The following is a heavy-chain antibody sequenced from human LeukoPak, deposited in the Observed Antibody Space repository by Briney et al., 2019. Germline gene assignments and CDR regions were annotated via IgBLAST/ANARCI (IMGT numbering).Heavy chain of an antibody. CDR2: INHSGST. CDR3: ARGSGSWWANWFDP. Sequence: KPSETLSLTCAVYGGSFSGYYWSWIRQPPEKGLEWIGEINHSGSTNYNPSLKSRVTISVDTSKNQFSLKLSSATAADTAVYYCARGSGSWWANWFDPWGQGTLVTVSS. CDR1: GGSFSGYY. J-gene: IGHJ5*02. D-gene: IGHD6-13*01. V-gene: IGHV4-34*01.